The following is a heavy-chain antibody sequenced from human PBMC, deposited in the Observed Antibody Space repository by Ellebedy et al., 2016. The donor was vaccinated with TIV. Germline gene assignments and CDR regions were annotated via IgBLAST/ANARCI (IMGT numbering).Heavy chain of an antibody. D-gene: IGHD3-10*01. J-gene: IGHJ3*02. CDR2: IYPGDSDT. CDR3: ARSLVRGVYDTFDI. V-gene: IGHV5-51*01. Sequence: GESLKISCQASGFNFLSYWIGWVRQMPGKGLEWMGIIYPGDSDTRYSPSFQGQVTISADKSISTAYLQWSSLKASDTAMYYCARSLVRGVYDTFDIWGQGTMVTVSS. CDR1: GFNFLSYW.